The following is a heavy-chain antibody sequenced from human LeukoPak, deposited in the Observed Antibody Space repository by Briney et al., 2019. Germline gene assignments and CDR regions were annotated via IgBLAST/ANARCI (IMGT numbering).Heavy chain of an antibody. Sequence: GRSLRLSCAASGFTFSSYAMHWVRQAPGKGLEWVAVISYDGSNKYYADSVKGRFTISRGNSKNTLYLQMNSLRAEDTAVYYCARVGYSGYDFDAFDIWGQGTMVTVSS. V-gene: IGHV3-30-3*01. J-gene: IGHJ3*02. CDR3: ARVGYSGYDFDAFDI. CDR1: GFTFSSYA. D-gene: IGHD5-12*01. CDR2: ISYDGSNK.